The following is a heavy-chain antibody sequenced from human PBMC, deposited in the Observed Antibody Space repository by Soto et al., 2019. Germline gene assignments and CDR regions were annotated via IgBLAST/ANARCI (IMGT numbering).Heavy chain of an antibody. CDR3: ARGMDGNYFYSWYFDL. CDR1: GDSISSGGYS. Sequence: QLRLQESGSGLVKPSQTLSLTCAVSGDSISSGGYSWNWFRQPPGKGLEWIGYIYHSGSTTYNPSLNNRVTISVDRSKNQFSLRLTSVTAADTAVYYCARGMDGNYFYSWYFDLWGRGTLVTVSS. V-gene: IGHV4-30-2*01. D-gene: IGHD1-26*01. J-gene: IGHJ2*01. CDR2: IYHSGST.